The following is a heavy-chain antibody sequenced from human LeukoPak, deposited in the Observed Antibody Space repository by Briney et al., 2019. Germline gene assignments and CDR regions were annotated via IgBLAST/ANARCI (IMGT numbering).Heavy chain of an antibody. CDR1: GFTLSSCY. D-gene: IGHD2-2*01. V-gene: IGHV3-74*01. CDR3: VRGCSTTKCPADY. CDR2: SSPDGTNP. Sequence: GGSLRLSCAVSGFTLSSCYLHWVRQAPGEGLVWVSQSSPDGTNPTYADAVKGRFTISRDNSKNTLYLQMGSLRAEDTAVYYCVRGCSTTKCPADYWGQGTLVTVSS. J-gene: IGHJ4*02.